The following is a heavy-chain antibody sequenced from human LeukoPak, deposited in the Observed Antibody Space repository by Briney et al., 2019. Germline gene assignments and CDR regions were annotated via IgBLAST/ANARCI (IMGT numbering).Heavy chain of an antibody. J-gene: IGHJ4*02. V-gene: IGHV3-7*01. CDR2: MKQDGSEK. CDR3: ARGLDFWNT. CDR1: GFTFSNYW. Sequence: GGSLRLSCAVSGFTFSNYWMSWVRQAPGKGLEWVANMKQDGSEKYYVDSVKGRFTISRDNAKNSLYLQMNSLRAEDTAVYYCARGLDFWNTWGQGTLVTVSS. D-gene: IGHD3/OR15-3a*01.